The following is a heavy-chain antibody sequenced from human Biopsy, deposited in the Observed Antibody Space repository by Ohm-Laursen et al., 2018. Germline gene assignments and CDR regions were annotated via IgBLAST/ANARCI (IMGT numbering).Heavy chain of an antibody. CDR1: GFSLSARGMC. CDR3: ARTPILIVSAGLVYRHRRHLQGMDV. CDR2: VDWDDYK. D-gene: IGHD6-13*01. Sequence: TQTLTLTSSFSGFSLSARGMCVSWIRQAPGKALEWLARVDWDDYKDYSASLQTKLSISKGTSNDQVVLTVNNVEPADTATYYCARTPILIVSAGLVYRHRRHLQGMDVWGQGIAVTVS. J-gene: IGHJ6*02. V-gene: IGHV2-70*11.